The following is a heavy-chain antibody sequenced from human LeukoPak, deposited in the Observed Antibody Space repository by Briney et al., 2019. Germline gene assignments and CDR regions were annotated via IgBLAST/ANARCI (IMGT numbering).Heavy chain of an antibody. CDR2: ISGSGGST. V-gene: IGHV3-23*01. Sequence: GGSLRLSCAASGFTFSSYAMSWVRQAPGKGLEWVSAISGSGGSTYYADSVKGRFTISRDNSKNTLYLQMNSLRAEDTAVYYCAKPTSGYSSSWIYYYYYGMDVWGQGTTVTVSS. CDR3: AKPTSGYSSSWIYYYYYGMDV. D-gene: IGHD6-13*01. CDR1: GFTFSSYA. J-gene: IGHJ6*02.